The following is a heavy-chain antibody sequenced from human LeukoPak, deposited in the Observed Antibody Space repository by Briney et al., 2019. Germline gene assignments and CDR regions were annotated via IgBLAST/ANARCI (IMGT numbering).Heavy chain of an antibody. D-gene: IGHD2-8*01. CDR1: GGSISSHY. CDR3: ARILGYCTNGVCYIDAFDI. J-gene: IGHJ3*02. CDR2: IYYSGST. V-gene: IGHV4-59*11. Sequence: PSETLSLTCTVSGGSISSHYWSWIRQPPGKGLEWIGYIYYSGSTNYNPSLKSRVTISVDTSKNQLSLKLSSVTAADTAVYYCARILGYCTNGVCYIDAFDIWGQGTMVTVSS.